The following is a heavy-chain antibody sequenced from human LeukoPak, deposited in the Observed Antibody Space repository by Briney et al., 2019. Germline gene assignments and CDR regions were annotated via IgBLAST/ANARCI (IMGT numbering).Heavy chain of an antibody. CDR3: AKAPYYYDTSGYPFDI. J-gene: IGHJ3*02. CDR2: ISGTGGST. V-gene: IGHV3-23*01. CDR1: GFTFSSYA. Sequence: GGSLRLSCAASGFTFSSYAMSWVRQAPGKGLEWVSVISGTGGSTYYAGSVKGRFTISRDNSKNTLYLQMNSLRAEDTAVYYCAKAPYYYDTSGYPFDIWGQGTMVTVSS. D-gene: IGHD3-22*01.